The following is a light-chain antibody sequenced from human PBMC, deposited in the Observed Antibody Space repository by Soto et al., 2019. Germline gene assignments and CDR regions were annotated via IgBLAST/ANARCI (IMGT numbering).Light chain of an antibody. CDR1: QSVRTS. Sequence: EVVLTQSPATLSLSPGERATLSCRASQSVRTSLAWYQHKPGQAPRLVIYDASLRANGVPARFSGSGSGTEFTLTISSLQPEDFAAYHCQQVNDYPITFGQGTRLEIK. CDR2: DAS. CDR3: QQVNDYPIT. V-gene: IGKV3-11*01. J-gene: IGKJ5*01.